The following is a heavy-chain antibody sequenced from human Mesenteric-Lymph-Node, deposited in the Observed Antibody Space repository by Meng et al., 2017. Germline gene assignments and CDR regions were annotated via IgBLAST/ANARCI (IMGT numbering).Heavy chain of an antibody. CDR2: INPNSGGT. J-gene: IGHJ4*02. CDR1: GYTFTAFY. Sequence: ASVKVSCKASGYTFTAFYIHWVRQAPGKGLEWMGWINPNSGGTNYAQKFQGRVTMTRDTSISTAYMELSRLRSDDTAVYYCARDRITMVRGVISSLNYWGQGTLVTVSS. V-gene: IGHV1-2*02. D-gene: IGHD3-10*01. CDR3: ARDRITMVRGVISSLNY.